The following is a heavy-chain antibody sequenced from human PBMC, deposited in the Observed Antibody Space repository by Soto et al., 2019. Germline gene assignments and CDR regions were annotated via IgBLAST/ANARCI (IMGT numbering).Heavy chain of an antibody. D-gene: IGHD5-12*01. Sequence: QVQLVQSGAEVKKPGSSVKVSCKASGGTFSSYAISWVRQAPGQGLEWMGGIIPIFGTANYAQKFQGRVTIIADKSTSTADMELSSLRSEDTAVYYCAREGYRDGYNMYYYYYGMDVWGQGTTVTVSS. CDR1: GGTFSSYA. CDR2: IIPIFGTA. J-gene: IGHJ6*02. V-gene: IGHV1-69*06. CDR3: AREGYRDGYNMYYYYYGMDV.